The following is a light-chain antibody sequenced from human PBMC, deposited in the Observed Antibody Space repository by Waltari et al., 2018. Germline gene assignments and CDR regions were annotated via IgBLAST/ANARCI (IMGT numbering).Light chain of an antibody. CDR1: SGPSRSP. Sequence: QVVLPQSPSPSPSLGASAKTPCTLTSGPSRSPIPWLKHQPEKGPRYLMTLNSDGTHSKGDGIPDRFSGSSSGSERYLTISSLQSEDEADYYCQTWDPGLVVFGGGTKLTVL. CDR2: LNSDGTH. J-gene: IGLJ2*01. CDR3: QTWDPGLVV. V-gene: IGLV4-69*01.